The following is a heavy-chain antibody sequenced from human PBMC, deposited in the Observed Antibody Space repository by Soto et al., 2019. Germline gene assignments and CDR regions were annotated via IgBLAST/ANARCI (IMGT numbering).Heavy chain of an antibody. V-gene: IGHV5-51*01. Sequence: EVQLVQSGAEVRKPGESLKISCKGSGYRFSTHWIGWVRQMPGKGLECMGVIYAADSDTRYSPSFQGRVTISADKSISTAYLQWNSLQASDTAIYYCARTDNPSFHFDSWGQGTLVTVSS. CDR1: GYRFSTHW. CDR2: IYAADSDT. J-gene: IGHJ4*02. CDR3: ARTDNPSFHFDS. D-gene: IGHD1-1*01.